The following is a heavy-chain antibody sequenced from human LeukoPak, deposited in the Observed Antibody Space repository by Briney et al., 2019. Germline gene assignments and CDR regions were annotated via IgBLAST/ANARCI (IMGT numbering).Heavy chain of an antibody. V-gene: IGHV1-69*13. CDR3: AKDADPYYYAHDY. CDR2: IIPIFGTA. Sequence: VASVKVSCKASVGTFSSYAISWVRQAPGQGLEWMGGIIPIFGTANYAQKFQGRVTITADESTSTAYMELSSLRSEDTAVYYCAKDADPYYYAHDYCGQGTLVTVSS. J-gene: IGHJ4*02. D-gene: IGHD3-10*01. CDR1: VGTFSSYA.